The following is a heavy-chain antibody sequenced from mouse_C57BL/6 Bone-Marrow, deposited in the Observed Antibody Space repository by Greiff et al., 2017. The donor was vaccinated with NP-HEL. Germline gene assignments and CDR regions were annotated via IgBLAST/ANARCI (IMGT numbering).Heavy chain of an antibody. D-gene: IGHD1-1*01. Sequence: GEAGGGLVKPGGSLKLSCAASGFTFSSYAMAWVRQTPEKRLEWVATMSDGGSYTYYPDNVKGRFTISRDNAKNNLYLQMSHLKSEDTAMYYCARDGGTVSWYFDVWGTGTTVTVSS. CDR1: GFTFSSYA. CDR2: MSDGGSYT. V-gene: IGHV5-4*01. CDR3: ARDGGTVSWYFDV. J-gene: IGHJ1*03.